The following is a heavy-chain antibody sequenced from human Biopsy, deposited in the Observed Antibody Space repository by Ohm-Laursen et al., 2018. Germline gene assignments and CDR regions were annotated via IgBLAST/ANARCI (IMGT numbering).Heavy chain of an antibody. CDR1: GFSLTSRGEG. CDR3: VHRRMTPSEFDY. CDR2: IYWDDDK. Sequence: QTLSLTCAFSGFSLTSRGEGVGWLRQPPGKAPEWLALIYWDDDKFYNPSLESRLTITKDTSKNQVLLIMTNMDPVDTATYFCVHRRMTPSEFDYWGQGTLVTVSS. J-gene: IGHJ4*02. V-gene: IGHV2-5*02.